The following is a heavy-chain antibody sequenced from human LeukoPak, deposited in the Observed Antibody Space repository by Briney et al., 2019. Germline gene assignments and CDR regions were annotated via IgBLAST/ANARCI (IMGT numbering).Heavy chain of an antibody. Sequence: GGSLRLSCAASGFTFSSYAMTWVRQAPGKGLEWVSGISGSGGGTNYADSVKGRFTISRDNAKNSLYLQMNSLRAEDTAVYYCARDTRDDILTGYAYYYYYYGMDVWGQGTTVTVSS. CDR2: ISGSGGGT. J-gene: IGHJ6*02. V-gene: IGHV3-23*01. CDR1: GFTFSSYA. CDR3: ARDTRDDILTGYAYYYYYYGMDV. D-gene: IGHD3-9*01.